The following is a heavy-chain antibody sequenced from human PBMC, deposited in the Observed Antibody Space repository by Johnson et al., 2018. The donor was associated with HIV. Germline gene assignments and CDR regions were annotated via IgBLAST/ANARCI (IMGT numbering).Heavy chain of an antibody. V-gene: IGHV3-30*14. CDR3: AKARSVYDFRSGTADDAFDI. D-gene: IGHD3-3*01. CDR2: ISYDGSNK. CDR1: GFTFSTYA. Sequence: QVQVVESGGGVVQPGRSLRLSCAASGFTFSTYAMHWVRQAPGKGLEWVAVISYDGSNKYYADSVKGRFTISRENAKNSLYLQMNSLRAEDTAVYYCAKARSVYDFRSGTADDAFDIWGQGTMVTVSS. J-gene: IGHJ3*02.